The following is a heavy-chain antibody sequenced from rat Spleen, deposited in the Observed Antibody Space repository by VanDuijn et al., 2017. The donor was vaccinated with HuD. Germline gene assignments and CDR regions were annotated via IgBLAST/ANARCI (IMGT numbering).Heavy chain of an antibody. CDR1: GFTYSNYD. CDR2: ISTGGGNT. V-gene: IGHV5S13*01. CDR3: ARGYVMDA. Sequence: EVQLVEAGGGLVQPGRSLKLSCAASGFTYSNYDIAWVRQAPTKGLEWIASISTGGGNTYYRDSVKGRFTISRDNAKNTQYLEMDSLRSEDTATYYCARGYVMDAWGQGASVTVSS. J-gene: IGHJ4*01.